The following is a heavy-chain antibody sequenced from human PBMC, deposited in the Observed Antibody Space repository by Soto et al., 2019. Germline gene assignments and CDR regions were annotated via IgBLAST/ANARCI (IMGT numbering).Heavy chain of an antibody. CDR2: IKYSEST. J-gene: IGHJ4*02. CDR3: ARDYGPVSMILAPLFY. CDR1: SGSISGSY. V-gene: IGHV4-59*01. D-gene: IGHD3-22*01. Sequence: VQLQESGPGLVKPSETLSLTCTVSSGSISGSYWSWIRQPPGKGLEWIRYIKYSESTNYNPPLKSRVTISVDTSQNQISLKLRSATVEDTAVYYCARDYGPVSMILAPLFYWGQGTLVTVSS.